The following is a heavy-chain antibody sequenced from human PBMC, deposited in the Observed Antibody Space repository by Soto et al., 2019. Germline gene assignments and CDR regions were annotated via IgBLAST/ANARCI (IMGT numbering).Heavy chain of an antibody. V-gene: IGHV4-4*02. CDR2: IFRSGTT. J-gene: IGHJ4*02. D-gene: IGHD4-17*01. CDR1: GGSVSGDSG. Sequence: SETLSLTCAVSGGSVSGDSGWSWVRQSPGKGLEWIGEIFRSGTTFYNPSLKSRITISIDKSKNQFSLKLTSVTAADTAVYYCASGGDYTWHSWGQGTLVTVSS. CDR3: ASGGDYTWHS.